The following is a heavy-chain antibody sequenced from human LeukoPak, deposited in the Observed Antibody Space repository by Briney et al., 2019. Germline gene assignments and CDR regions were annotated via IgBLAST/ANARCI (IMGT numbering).Heavy chain of an antibody. CDR2: ISAYNGNT. J-gene: IGHJ4*02. CDR1: GYTFTGYY. D-gene: IGHD6-6*01. Sequence: ASVKVSCKASGYTFTGYYMHWVRQAPGQGLEWMGWISAYNGNTNYAQKLQGRVTMTTDTSTSTAYMELRSLRSDDTAVYYCARFSFGSSSDFDYWGQGTLVTVSS. CDR3: ARFSFGSSSDFDY. V-gene: IGHV1-18*04.